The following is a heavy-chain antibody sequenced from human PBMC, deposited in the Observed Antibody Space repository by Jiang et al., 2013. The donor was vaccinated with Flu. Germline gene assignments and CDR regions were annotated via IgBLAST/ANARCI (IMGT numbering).Heavy chain of an antibody. CDR2: IKQDGSQR. J-gene: IGHJ3*01. CDR3: ARHPDFDF. CDR1: GFTFSNYW. Sequence: VQLVESGGGLVQPGGSLRLSCSASGFTFSNYWMSWVRQAPGKGLEWVANIKQDGSQRNYVDSLKGRFTISRDNAKNSLYLQMNSLRAEDSAIYYCARHPDFDFWGQGTMVTVSS. V-gene: IGHV3-7*01.